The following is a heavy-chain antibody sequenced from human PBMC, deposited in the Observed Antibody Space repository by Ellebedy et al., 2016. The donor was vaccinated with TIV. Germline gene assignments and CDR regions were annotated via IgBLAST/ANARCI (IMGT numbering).Heavy chain of an antibody. CDR2: ISSVGNNK. J-gene: IGHJ4*02. V-gene: IGHV3-30*19. D-gene: IGHD6-19*01. CDR1: GLPLYRNA. Sequence: PGGSLSLSCAASGLPLYRNAMHWVRPAPGKGLEWLAVISSVGNNKFYADSVKGRFTVSRDNSKTTLFVEMTSLRVEDTGVYYCARYGVGSGLDYWGQGTLVTVSS. CDR3: ARYGVGSGLDY.